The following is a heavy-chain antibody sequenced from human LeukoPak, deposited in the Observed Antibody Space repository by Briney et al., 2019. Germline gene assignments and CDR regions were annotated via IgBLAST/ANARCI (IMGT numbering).Heavy chain of an antibody. J-gene: IGHJ4*02. Sequence: ASVKVSCKASGYTFTGYYMHWVRQAPGQGLEWMGRINPNSGGTNYAQEFQGRVTMTRDTSISTAYMELSRLRSDDTAVYYCARGGSAVAGTGVWVYWGQGTLVTVSS. CDR2: INPNSGGT. V-gene: IGHV1-2*06. D-gene: IGHD6-19*01. CDR1: GYTFTGYY. CDR3: ARGGSAVAGTGVWVY.